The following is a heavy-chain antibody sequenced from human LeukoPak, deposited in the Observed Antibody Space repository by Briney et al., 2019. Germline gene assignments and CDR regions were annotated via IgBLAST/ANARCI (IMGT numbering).Heavy chain of an antibody. V-gene: IGHV1-18*01. D-gene: IGHD4/OR15-4a*01. CDR1: GYTFTSYG. Sequence: GASVKVSCKASGYTFTSYGISWVRQAPGQGLEWMGWISAYNGVTNYAQKFQGRVTMTTDTPTSTAYLQLQSLRPDDTAVYFCAKAPRLWWNYLMDEWGQGTLVIVSS. CDR2: ISAYNGVT. J-gene: IGHJ4*02. CDR3: AKAPRLWWNYLMDE.